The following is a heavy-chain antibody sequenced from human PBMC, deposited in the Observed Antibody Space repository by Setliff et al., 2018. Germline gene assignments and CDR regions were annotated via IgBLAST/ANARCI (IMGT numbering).Heavy chain of an antibody. V-gene: IGHV1-69*13. J-gene: IGHJ4*02. Sequence: SVKVSCKASGGTFSSYAISWVRQAPGQGLEWIGGIIPIFGTANYAQKFQGRVTITADESTSTAYMELSSLRSEDTAVYYCARVSRGYGLPLDYWGQGTLVTVSS. D-gene: IGHD5-18*01. CDR2: IIPIFGTA. CDR3: ARVSRGYGLPLDY. CDR1: GGTFSSYA.